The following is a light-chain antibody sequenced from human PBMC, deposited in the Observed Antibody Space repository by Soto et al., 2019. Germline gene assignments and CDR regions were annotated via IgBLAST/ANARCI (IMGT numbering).Light chain of an antibody. CDR2: AAS. CDR1: QTISTL. V-gene: IGKV1-5*01. J-gene: IGKJ2*01. Sequence: ILMTQSPSTLSASVGDRVTITCQASQTISTLLAWYQHKPGKAPNLLIYAASSLESGVPSRFSDSGSGTEFTLSISRLLPDDSATYYCQQYSSLVTFGQGTKVDI. CDR3: QQYSSLVT.